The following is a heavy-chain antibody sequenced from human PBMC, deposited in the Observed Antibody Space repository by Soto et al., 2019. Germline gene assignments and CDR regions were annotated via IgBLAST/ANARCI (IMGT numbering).Heavy chain of an antibody. CDR2: MDPNSGNT. CDR3: ASPRQVGNSFNP. J-gene: IGHJ5*02. CDR1: GYTFTSYD. V-gene: IGHV1-8*01. D-gene: IGHD3-3*01. Sequence: QVQLVQSGAEVKKPGASVKVSCKASGYTFTSYDINWVRQATGQGLEWMGWMDPNSGNTGYAQKCKGSVTTTRNTSISTAYMELSRLRSEPTAVYYRASPRQVGNSFNPWGKGTLVTVSS.